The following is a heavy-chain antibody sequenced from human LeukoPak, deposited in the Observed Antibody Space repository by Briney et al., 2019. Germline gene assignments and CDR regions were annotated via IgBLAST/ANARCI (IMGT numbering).Heavy chain of an antibody. V-gene: IGHV3-33*06. Sequence: GRSLTLSCVASGFTFSNFGMHWVRQAPGKGLEWVALIWYDGSNKYYADSVKGRFTISRDSSKNTLYLQMNSLRAEDTAVYYCAKLGYCTGTSCYDDAYYYMDVWGKGTPDTV. CDR2: IWYDGSNK. D-gene: IGHD2-2*01. CDR1: GFTFSNFG. CDR3: AKLGYCTGTSCYDDAYYYMDV. J-gene: IGHJ6*03.